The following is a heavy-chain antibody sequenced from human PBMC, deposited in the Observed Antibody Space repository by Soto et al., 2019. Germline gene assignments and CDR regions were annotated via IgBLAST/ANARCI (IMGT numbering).Heavy chain of an antibody. CDR1: GGTFSSYA. CDR3: ARGIGGFYQTNYYDGMDV. J-gene: IGHJ6*02. CDR2: IIPIFGTA. V-gene: IGHV1-69*01. Sequence: QVQLVQSGAEVKKPGSSVKVSCKASGGTFSSYAISWVRQAPGQGLEWMGGIIPIFGTANYAQKFQGRVTITADESTSTAYMELSSLRSEDTAVYYCARGIGGFYQTNYYDGMDVWGQGTTVTVSS. D-gene: IGHD3-3*01.